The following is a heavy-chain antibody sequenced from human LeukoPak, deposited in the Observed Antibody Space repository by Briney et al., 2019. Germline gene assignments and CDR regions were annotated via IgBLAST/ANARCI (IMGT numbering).Heavy chain of an antibody. Sequence: GSLRLSCAASGFTFSSYSMNWVRQAPGKGLEWVSYISSSSSTIYYADSVKGRFTISRDNAKNSLYLQMNSLRAEDTAFYYCARRSAPCGLDYWGQGTLVTVSS. CDR3: ARRSAPCGLDY. V-gene: IGHV3-48*01. D-gene: IGHD3/OR15-3a*01. CDR1: GFTFSSYS. CDR2: ISSSSSTI. J-gene: IGHJ4*02.